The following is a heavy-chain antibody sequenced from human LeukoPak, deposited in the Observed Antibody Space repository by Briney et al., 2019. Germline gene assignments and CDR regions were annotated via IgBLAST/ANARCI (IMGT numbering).Heavy chain of an antibody. CDR3: VKAAVAGTRGFDY. CDR2: ISSSSSTT. Sequence: PGGSLRLSCAASGFTFSSHSMNWVRQAPGKGLEWVSYISSSSSTTYYADSVKGRFTISRDNAKNSLYLQMNSLRAEDTAVYYCVKAAVAGTRGFDYWGQGTLVTVSS. V-gene: IGHV3-48*01. J-gene: IGHJ4*02. CDR1: GFTFSSHS. D-gene: IGHD6-19*01.